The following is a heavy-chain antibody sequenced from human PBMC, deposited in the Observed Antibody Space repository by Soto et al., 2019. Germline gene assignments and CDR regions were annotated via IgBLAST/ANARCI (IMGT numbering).Heavy chain of an antibody. CDR3: ARGDYYGSGSYRRGQYYYYMDV. V-gene: IGHV4-39*01. CDR2: IYYLGNT. CDR1: GGSISSSRPY. D-gene: IGHD3-10*01. Sequence: SETLSLTCTVSGGSISSSRPYWGWIRQSPGQGLEWVGSIYYLGNTYYNSSLGNRVLISLDKPKNQFSLRLTSVTAADTAVYYCARGDYYGSGSYRRGQYYYYMDVWGKATTVTAP. J-gene: IGHJ6*03.